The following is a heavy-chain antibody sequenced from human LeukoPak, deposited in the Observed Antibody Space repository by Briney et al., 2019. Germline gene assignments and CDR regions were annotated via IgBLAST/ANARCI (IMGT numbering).Heavy chain of an antibody. J-gene: IGHJ4*02. D-gene: IGHD5-24*01. Sequence: GGSLRLSCAASGFTFSSYGMHWVRQAPGKGLEWVAVISYDGSNKYYADSVKGRFTISRDNSKNTLYLQMNSLRAEDTAVYCCAKDVEMATTLGFDYWGQGTLVTVSS. CDR2: ISYDGSNK. CDR1: GFTFSSYG. V-gene: IGHV3-30*18. CDR3: AKDVEMATTLGFDY.